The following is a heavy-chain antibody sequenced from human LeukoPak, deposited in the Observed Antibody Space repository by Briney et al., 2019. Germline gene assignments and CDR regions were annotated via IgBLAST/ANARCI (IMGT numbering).Heavy chain of an antibody. CDR2: ISISGDTT. D-gene: IGHD4/OR15-4a*01. V-gene: IGHV3-23*01. CDR3: ANEEVPNAY. CDR1: GFTFSSHA. J-gene: IGHJ4*02. Sequence: PGGSLRLSCAVSGFTFSSHAMTWVRQAPGKGLEWVSGISISGDTTYYADSVQGRFIISRDNSKNTVYLQMNSLRVEDTATYSCANEEVPNAYWGQGTLVTVSS.